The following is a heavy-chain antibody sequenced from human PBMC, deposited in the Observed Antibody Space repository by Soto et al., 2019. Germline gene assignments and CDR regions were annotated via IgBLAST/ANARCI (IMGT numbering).Heavy chain of an antibody. Sequence: ASVKVSCKASGYTFTSYAMHWVRQAPGQRLEWMGWINAGNGNTKYSQKFQGRVTITRDTSASTAYMELSSLRSEDTAVYYCARGAVWYYDFWSGYYEDWFDPWGQGTLVTVSS. CDR2: INAGNGNT. J-gene: IGHJ5*02. CDR1: GYTFTSYA. CDR3: ARGAVWYYDFWSGYYEDWFDP. D-gene: IGHD3-3*01. V-gene: IGHV1-3*01.